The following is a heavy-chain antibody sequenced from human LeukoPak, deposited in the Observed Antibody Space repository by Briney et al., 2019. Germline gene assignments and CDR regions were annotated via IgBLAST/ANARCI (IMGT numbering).Heavy chain of an antibody. J-gene: IGHJ4*02. V-gene: IGHV3-30*04. Sequence: GRSLRLSCAASGLTFSSYVMHWVRQAPGKGLEWVAIISYDGSNEYYADSVKGRFTISRDNAKNSLYLQMNSLRAEDTAVYYCARAYGDYEPFDYWGQGTLVTVSS. CDR1: GLTFSSYV. D-gene: IGHD4-17*01. CDR3: ARAYGDYEPFDY. CDR2: ISYDGSNE.